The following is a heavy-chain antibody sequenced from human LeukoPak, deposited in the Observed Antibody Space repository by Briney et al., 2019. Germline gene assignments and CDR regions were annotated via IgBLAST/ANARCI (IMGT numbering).Heavy chain of an antibody. CDR1: GGSISSSNW. J-gene: IGHJ5*02. D-gene: IGHD3-10*01. CDR3: AREWLLWFGGLPGRWFDP. Sequence: PSETLSLTCAVSGGSISSSNWWSWVRQPPGKGLEWIGEIYHSGSTNYNPSLKSRVTISVDKSKNQFSLKLSSVTAADTAVYYCAREWLLWFGGLPGRWFDPWGQGTLVTVSS. V-gene: IGHV4-4*02. CDR2: IYHSGST.